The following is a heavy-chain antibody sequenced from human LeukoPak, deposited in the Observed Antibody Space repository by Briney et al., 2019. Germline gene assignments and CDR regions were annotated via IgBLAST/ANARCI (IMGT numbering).Heavy chain of an antibody. D-gene: IGHD5-18*01. CDR2: VNTDGSST. J-gene: IGHJ4*02. V-gene: IGHV3-74*01. CDR1: GFTFRSYW. CDR3: AREERGYSYALLY. Sequence: PGGSLRLSCAASGFTFRSYWMHWVRQAPGKGLVWVSRVNTDGSSTSYADSVKGRFTISRDNSKNTLYLEMNSLRDEDTAVFYCAREERGYSYALLYWGQGTLVTVSS.